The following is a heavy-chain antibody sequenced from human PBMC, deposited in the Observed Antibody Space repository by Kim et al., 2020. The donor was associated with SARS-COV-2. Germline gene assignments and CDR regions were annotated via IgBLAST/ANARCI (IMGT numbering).Heavy chain of an antibody. CDR1: GFTMNINY. CDR2: IHSGGST. D-gene: IGHD3-3*01. CDR3: ARGGFLRGYDY. V-gene: IGHV3-66*01. J-gene: IGHJ4*02. Sequence: GGSLRLSCAASGFTMNINYMSWVRQAPGKGLEWVSVIHSGGSTHHADSVKGRFTISRDDSKNTMYLQMNSLRVEDTAVYYCARGGFLRGYDYWGQETLVT.